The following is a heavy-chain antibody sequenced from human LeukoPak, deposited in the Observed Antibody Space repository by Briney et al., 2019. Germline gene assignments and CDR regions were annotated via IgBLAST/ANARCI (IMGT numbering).Heavy chain of an antibody. V-gene: IGHV4-59*01. CDR3: ARMGDGYNLRYFDY. CDR2: IYYSGSI. D-gene: IGHD5-24*01. CDR1: GASISSYY. Sequence: PSETLSLTCSVSGASISSYYWSWIRQPPGRGLEWIGYIYYSGSINYNPSLKSRVTISADTSKNQFSLKLTSATAADTAVYYCARMGDGYNLRYFDYWGQGTLVTVSS. J-gene: IGHJ4*02.